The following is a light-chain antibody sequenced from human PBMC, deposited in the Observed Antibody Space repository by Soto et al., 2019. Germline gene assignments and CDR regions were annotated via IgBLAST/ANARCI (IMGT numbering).Light chain of an antibody. V-gene: IGKV3-15*01. J-gene: IGKJ1*01. CDR3: QQHSNWPRT. Sequence: EIVLTQSPGTLSLSPGERATLSCRASQSVSSDLAWYHQKPGQAPRLLIYGASTRATGIPARFSGSGSGTEFTLTIYSLQSEDFAVYYCQQHSNWPRTFGQGTKVDIK. CDR2: GAS. CDR1: QSVSSD.